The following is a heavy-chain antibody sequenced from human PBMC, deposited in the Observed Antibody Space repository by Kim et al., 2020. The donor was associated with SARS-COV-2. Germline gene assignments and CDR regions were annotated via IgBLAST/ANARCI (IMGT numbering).Heavy chain of an antibody. CDR3: ARIIVATSFYYYGMDV. V-gene: IGHV3-21*01. CDR2: ISSSSSYI. J-gene: IGHJ6*02. D-gene: IGHD5-12*01. CDR1: GFTFSSYS. Sequence: GGSLRLSCAASGFTFSSYSMNWVRQAPGKGLEWVSSISSSSSYIYYADSVKGRFTISRDNAKNSLYLQMNSLRAEDTAVYYCARIIVATSFYYYGMDVWGQGTTVTVSS.